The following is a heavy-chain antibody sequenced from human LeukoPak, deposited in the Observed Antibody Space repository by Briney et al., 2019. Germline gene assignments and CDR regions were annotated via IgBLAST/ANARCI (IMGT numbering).Heavy chain of an antibody. V-gene: IGHV1-18*01. CDR3: ARDDILTGYNWFDP. CDR2: ISAYNGNT. Sequence: ASVKVSCKASGYTFTSYGISWVRQAPGQGLEWMGWISAYNGNTNYAQKLQGRVTMTTDTSTSTAYMELRSLRSDDTAVYYCARDDILTGYNWFDPWGQGTLVAVSS. J-gene: IGHJ5*02. D-gene: IGHD3-9*01. CDR1: GYTFTSYG.